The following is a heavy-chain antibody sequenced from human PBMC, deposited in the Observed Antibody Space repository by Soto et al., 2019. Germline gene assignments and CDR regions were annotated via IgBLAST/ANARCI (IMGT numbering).Heavy chain of an antibody. V-gene: IGHV1-2*04. D-gene: IGHD5-12*01. CDR1: GDSFNDYY. Sequence: QVQLVQSGAEVRKPGASVTVSCRSSGDSFNDYYIHWVRQAPVQGFEWMGWINPNGGGTKYAQKFQGWVSMTRDTSIRTVYMQLSRLRSDDTAVYYCARESGGATATLDYYYFYMDVWGTGTTVTVSS. J-gene: IGHJ6*03. CDR2: INPNGGGT. CDR3: ARESGGATATLDYYYFYMDV.